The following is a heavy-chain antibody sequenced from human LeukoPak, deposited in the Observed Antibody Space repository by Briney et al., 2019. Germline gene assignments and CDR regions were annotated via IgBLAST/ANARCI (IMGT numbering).Heavy chain of an antibody. J-gene: IGHJ4*02. CDR1: GYTGTRYY. Sequence: ASVRVACKGSGYTGTRYYMHWVRQTPGQGLEWMGRINPNSGGTNYAQKFQGRVTMPRDTSISTAYMELSRLRSDDTAMYYCARGYYDSSGYYSINYWGQGTLVTVSS. CDR3: ARGYYDSSGYYSINY. CDR2: INPNSGGT. V-gene: IGHV1-2*06. D-gene: IGHD3-22*01.